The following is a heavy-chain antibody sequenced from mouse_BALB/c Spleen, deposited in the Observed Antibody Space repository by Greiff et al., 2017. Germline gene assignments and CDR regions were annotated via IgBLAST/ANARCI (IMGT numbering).Heavy chain of an antibody. J-gene: IGHJ4*01. Sequence: EVQGVESGGGLVQPGGSLKLSCAASGFTFSSYGMSWVRQTPDKRLELVATINSNGGSTYYPDSVKGRFTISRDNAKNTLYLQMSSLKSEDTAMYYCARDEGLGAMDYWGQGTSVTVSS. CDR3: ARDEGLGAMDY. CDR2: INSNGGST. V-gene: IGHV5-6-3*01. CDR1: GFTFSSYG. D-gene: IGHD4-1*01.